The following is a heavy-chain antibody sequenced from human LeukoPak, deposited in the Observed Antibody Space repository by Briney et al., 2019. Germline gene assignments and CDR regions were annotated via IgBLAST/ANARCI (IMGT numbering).Heavy chain of an antibody. Sequence: ASVTVSCKVSGYTLTELSMHWVRQAPGKGLEWMGGFDPEDGETIYAQKFQGRVTMTEDTSTDTAYMKLSSLRSEDTAVYYCATADIVVVPAAIQDWFDPWGQGTLVTVSS. D-gene: IGHD2-2*01. V-gene: IGHV1-24*01. CDR2: FDPEDGET. CDR3: ATADIVVVPAAIQDWFDP. J-gene: IGHJ5*02. CDR1: GYTLTELS.